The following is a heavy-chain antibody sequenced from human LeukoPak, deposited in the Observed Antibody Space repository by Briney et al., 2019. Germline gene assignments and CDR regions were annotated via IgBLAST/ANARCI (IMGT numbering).Heavy chain of an antibody. CDR1: GFTFSSYA. J-gene: IGHJ4*02. Sequence: GGSLRLSCAASGFTFSSYAMHWVRQAPGKGLEWVAVISYGGSNKYYADSVKGRFTISRDNSKNTLYLQMNSLRAEDTAVYYCASEYGYSSSLDYWGQGTLVTVSS. V-gene: IGHV3-30*04. D-gene: IGHD6-13*01. CDR3: ASEYGYSSSLDY. CDR2: ISYGGSNK.